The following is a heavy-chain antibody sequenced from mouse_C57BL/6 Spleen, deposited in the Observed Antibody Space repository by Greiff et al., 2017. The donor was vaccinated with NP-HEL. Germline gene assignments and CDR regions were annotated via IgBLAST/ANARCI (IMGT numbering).Heavy chain of an antibody. CDR2: IDPSDSYT. CDR3: ARRGTVAPDY. V-gene: IGHV1-50*01. J-gene: IGHJ2*01. CDR1: GYTFTSYW. D-gene: IGHD1-1*01. Sequence: VQLQQSGAELVKPGASVKLSCKASGYTFTSYWMQWVKQRPGQGLEWIGEIDPSDSYTNYNQKFKGKATLTVDTSSSTAYMQLSSLTSEDSAVYYCARRGTVAPDYWGQGTTLTVSS.